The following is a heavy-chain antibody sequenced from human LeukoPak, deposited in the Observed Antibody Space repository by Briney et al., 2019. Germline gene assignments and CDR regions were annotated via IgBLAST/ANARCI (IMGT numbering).Heavy chain of an antibody. D-gene: IGHD6-19*01. CDR1: GLTFSSYA. CDR2: ISGSGGST. CDR3: ARDHWYSSRRT. Sequence: GGSLRLSCAASGLTFSSYAMSWVRQAPGKGLEWVSAISGSGGSTYYADSVKGRFTISRDNSKNTLYLQMNSLRAEDTAVYYCARDHWYSSRRTWGQGTPVTVSS. J-gene: IGHJ5*02. V-gene: IGHV3-23*01.